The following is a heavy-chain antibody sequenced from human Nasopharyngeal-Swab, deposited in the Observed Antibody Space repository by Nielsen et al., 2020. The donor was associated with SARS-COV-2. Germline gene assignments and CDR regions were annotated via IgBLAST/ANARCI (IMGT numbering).Heavy chain of an antibody. Sequence: SETLSLTCTVSGGSISSSSYYWGWIRQPPGKGLEWIGSIYYSGSTNYNPSLKSRVTISVDTSKNQFSLKLSSVTAADTAVYYCARASGYCSSTSCYTGAFDIWGQGTMVTVSS. D-gene: IGHD2-2*02. J-gene: IGHJ3*02. CDR3: ARASGYCSSTSCYTGAFDI. V-gene: IGHV4-39*07. CDR2: IYYSGST. CDR1: GGSISSSSYY.